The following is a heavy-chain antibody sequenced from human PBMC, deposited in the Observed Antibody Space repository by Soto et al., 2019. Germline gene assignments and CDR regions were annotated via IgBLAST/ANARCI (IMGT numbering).Heavy chain of an antibody. Sequence: SETLSLTCTVSGGSISSSSYYWGWIRQPPGKGLEWIGSIFYSGRTYYNTSIKSKVNISVDTSKNKYYMKMTSVTAADTAVYYCARHNGPLYVGYYYDMDVWGQGTTVS. CDR3: ARHNGPLYVGYYYDMDV. D-gene: IGHD3-16*01. J-gene: IGHJ6*02. V-gene: IGHV4-39*01. CDR2: IFYSGRT. CDR1: GGSISSSSYY.